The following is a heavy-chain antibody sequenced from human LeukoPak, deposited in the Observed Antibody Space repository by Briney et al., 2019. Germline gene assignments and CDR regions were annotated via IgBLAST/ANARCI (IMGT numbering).Heavy chain of an antibody. J-gene: IGHJ4*02. V-gene: IGHV4-59*01. Sequence: PSETLSLTCTVSGGSIRSYYWSWFRQPPGKGLEYIEYIYHDGTTNYNPSLKSRVTISIDTSKKQFSLNLTSVTAADTAVYYCASNSGSYYVGGDWGQGTLVTVSS. CDR3: ASNSGSYYVGGD. CDR1: GGSIRSYY. D-gene: IGHD3-10*01. CDR2: IYHDGTT.